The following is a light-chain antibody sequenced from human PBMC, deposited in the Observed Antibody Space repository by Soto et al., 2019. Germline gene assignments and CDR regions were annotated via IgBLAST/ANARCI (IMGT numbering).Light chain of an antibody. J-gene: IGKJ4*01. CDR3: YQRSNWAVDT. V-gene: IGKV3-11*01. CDR1: QRVGSSY. CDR2: DAS. Sequence: RTIQRVGSSYLAGYQQKPGQPPRLLIYDASNRATGIPARFIGSGSGTTVSLIIISLQHSDFAAFYFYQRSNWAVDTFGGGTKVDTK.